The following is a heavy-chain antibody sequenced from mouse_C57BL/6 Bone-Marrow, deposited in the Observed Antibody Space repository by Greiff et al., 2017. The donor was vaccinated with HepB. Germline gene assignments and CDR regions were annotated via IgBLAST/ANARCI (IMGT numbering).Heavy chain of an antibody. CDR3: ARSDYGSSYVAY. Sequence: VKLQESGAELARPGASVKLSCKASGYTFTSYGISWVKQRTGQGLEWIGEIYPRSGNTYYNEKFKGKATLTADKSSSTAYMELRSLTSEDSAVYFCARSDYGSSYVAYWGQGTLVTVSA. J-gene: IGHJ3*01. CDR1: GYTFTSYG. D-gene: IGHD1-1*01. V-gene: IGHV1-81*01. CDR2: IYPRSGNT.